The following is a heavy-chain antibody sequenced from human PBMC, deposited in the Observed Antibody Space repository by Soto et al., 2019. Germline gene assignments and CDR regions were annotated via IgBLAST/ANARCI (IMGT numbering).Heavy chain of an antibody. CDR2: IIPVFGTA. J-gene: IGHJ6*02. CDR3: ARFLGGAGSYYDGQNYNYYNGMDV. CDR1: GGPYNSFA. Sequence: SVKVSCKASGGPYNSFAISWVRQAPGQGLEWIGGIIPVFGTATYAQKFKGRVTITAEESTSTAYMELSSLASEDTAVYYCARFLGGAGSYYDGQNYNYYNGMDVWGQGTTVTVSS. V-gene: IGHV1-69*13. D-gene: IGHD3-10*01.